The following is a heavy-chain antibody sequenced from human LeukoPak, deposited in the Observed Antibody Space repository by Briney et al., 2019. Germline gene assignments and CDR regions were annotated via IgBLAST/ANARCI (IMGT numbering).Heavy chain of an antibody. J-gene: IGHJ4*02. CDR2: IYYSGTT. D-gene: IGHD3-22*01. Sequence: TPSETLSLTCTVSGGSISDYYWSWIRQPPGRGLEWLGYIYYSGTTHYNPSLKSRVTMSVDTSKNQFSLKVSSVTAADTAVYFCARNYDRMDYWGQGTLVTVSS. CDR3: ARNYDRMDY. V-gene: IGHV4-59*01. CDR1: GGSISDYY.